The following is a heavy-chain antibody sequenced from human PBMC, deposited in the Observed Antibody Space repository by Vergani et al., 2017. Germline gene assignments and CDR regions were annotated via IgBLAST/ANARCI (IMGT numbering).Heavy chain of an antibody. V-gene: IGHV3-30*18. Sequence: QVQLVESGGGVVQPGRSLRLSCAASGFTFSSYGMHWVRQAPGKGLEWVAVISYDGSNKYYADSVKGRFTISRDNSKNTLYLQMNSLIAEDTAVYYCAKGQGVTFGGPSAFDIWGQGTMVTVSS. CDR2: ISYDGSNK. D-gene: IGHD3-16*01. CDR1: GFTFSSYG. CDR3: AKGQGVTFGGPSAFDI. J-gene: IGHJ3*02.